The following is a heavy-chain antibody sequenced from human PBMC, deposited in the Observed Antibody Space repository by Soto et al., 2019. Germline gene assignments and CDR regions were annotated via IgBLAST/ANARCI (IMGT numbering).Heavy chain of an antibody. V-gene: IGHV3-33*01. CDR1: GFTFSSYG. Sequence: QVQLVESGGGVVQPGRSLRLSCAASGFTFSSYGMHWVRQAPGKGLEWVAVIWYDGSNTYYADSVKGRFTISRDNSKNTLYLQMNSLRAEDTAVYYCARGAERYSNYVFYYYGMDVWGQGTTVTVSS. CDR2: IWYDGSNT. J-gene: IGHJ6*02. D-gene: IGHD4-4*01. CDR3: ARGAERYSNYVFYYYGMDV.